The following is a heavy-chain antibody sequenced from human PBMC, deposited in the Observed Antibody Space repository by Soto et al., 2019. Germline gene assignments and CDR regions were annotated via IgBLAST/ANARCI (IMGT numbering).Heavy chain of an antibody. CDR3: ASQGPYGMDV. Sequence: QVQLQESGPGLVKPSETLSLTCTVSYGSISSYYWSWIRQPPGKGLEWIGYIYYSGSTNYNPSLKSRVTISVDTSKNHFSLKLSSVTAADTAVYYCASQGPYGMDVWGQGTTVTVSS. CDR1: YGSISSYY. V-gene: IGHV4-59*08. J-gene: IGHJ6*02. CDR2: IYYSGST.